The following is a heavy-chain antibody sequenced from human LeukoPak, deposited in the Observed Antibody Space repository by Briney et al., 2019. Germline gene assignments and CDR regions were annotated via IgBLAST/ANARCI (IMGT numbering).Heavy chain of an antibody. J-gene: IGHJ6*03. V-gene: IGHV1-69*01. D-gene: IGHD1-26*01. CDR3: APRGSYHYYYYMDV. CDR1: GGTFSSYA. CDR2: IIPIFGTA. Sequence: GSSVKVSCKASGGTFSSYAISWVRQAPGQGLEWMGGIIPIFGTANYAQKFQGRVTITADESTSTAYMELSSLRSEDTAVYYCAPRGSYHYYYYMDVWGKGTTVTVSS.